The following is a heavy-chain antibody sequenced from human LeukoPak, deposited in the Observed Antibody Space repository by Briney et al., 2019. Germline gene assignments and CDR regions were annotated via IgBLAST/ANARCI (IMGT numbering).Heavy chain of an antibody. V-gene: IGHV1-2*02. Sequence: ASVKVSCKASGYTFTGYYMHWVRQAPGQGLEWMGWINPNSGGTNYAQKFQGRVTMTRDTSISTAYMELSSLRSEDTAVYYCAREVEGNYDFWSGPESSNWFDPWGQGTLVTVSS. CDR2: INPNSGGT. J-gene: IGHJ5*02. CDR3: AREVEGNYDFWSGPESSNWFDP. D-gene: IGHD3-3*01. CDR1: GYTFTGYY.